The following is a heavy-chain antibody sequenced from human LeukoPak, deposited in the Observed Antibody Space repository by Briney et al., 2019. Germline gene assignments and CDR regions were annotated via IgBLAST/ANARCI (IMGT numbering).Heavy chain of an antibody. V-gene: IGHV1-2*02. D-gene: IGHD6-19*01. Sequence: ASVKVSCKASGYTFTGYYMHWVRQAPGQGLEWMGWINPKSGGTNYAQKFRGRVTMTRDTSNSTAYMELSRLRSDDTAVYYCARDGPRAVPGAWFDPWGQGTLVTVSS. CDR1: GYTFTGYY. J-gene: IGHJ5*02. CDR3: ARDGPRAVPGAWFDP. CDR2: INPKSGGT.